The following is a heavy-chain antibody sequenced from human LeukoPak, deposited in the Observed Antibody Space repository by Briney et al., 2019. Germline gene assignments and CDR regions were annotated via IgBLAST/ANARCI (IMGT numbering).Heavy chain of an antibody. D-gene: IGHD3-22*01. CDR3: AKDPHYYYDDGDAFDI. CDR1: GFTFSSYG. Sequence: GGSLRLSCAASGFTFSSYGMHWVRQAPGKGLEWVAFIRYDGSNKYYADSVKGRFTISRDNSKNTLYLQMNSLRAEDTAVYYCAKDPHYYYDDGDAFDIWGQGTMVTVSS. CDR2: IRYDGSNK. J-gene: IGHJ3*02. V-gene: IGHV3-30*02.